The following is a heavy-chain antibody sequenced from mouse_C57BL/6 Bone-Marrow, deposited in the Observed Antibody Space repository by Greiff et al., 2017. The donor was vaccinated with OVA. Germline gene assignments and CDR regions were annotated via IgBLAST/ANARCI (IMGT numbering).Heavy chain of an antibody. J-gene: IGHJ2*01. V-gene: IGHV5-4*01. CDR3: ARDGGLLLRSFDY. CDR1: GFTFSSYA. CDR2: ISDGGSYT. D-gene: IGHD1-1*01. Sequence: EVKVEESGGGLVKPGGSLKLSCAASGFTFSSYAMSWVRQTPEKRLEWVATISDGGSYTYYPDNVKGRFTISRDNAKNNLYLQMSHLKSEDTAMYYCARDGGLLLRSFDYWGQGTTLTVSS.